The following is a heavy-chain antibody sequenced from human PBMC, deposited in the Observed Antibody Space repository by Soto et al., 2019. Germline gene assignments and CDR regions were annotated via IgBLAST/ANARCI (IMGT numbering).Heavy chain of an antibody. CDR2: IYYSGST. CDR3: ARDGYKQYYFDY. CDR1: GGSISSYY. D-gene: IGHD5-12*01. J-gene: IGHJ4*02. V-gene: IGHV4-59*01. Sequence: PSETLSLTCTVSGGSISSYYWSWIRQPPGKGLEWIGYIYYSGSTNYNPSLKSRVTISVDTSKNQFSLKLSSVTAADTAVYYCARDGYKQYYFDYWGQGTLVTVSS.